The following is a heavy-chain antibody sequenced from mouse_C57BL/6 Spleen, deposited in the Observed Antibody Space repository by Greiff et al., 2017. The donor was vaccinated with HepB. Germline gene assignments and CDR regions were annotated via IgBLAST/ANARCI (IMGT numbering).Heavy chain of an antibody. D-gene: IGHD1-1*01. V-gene: IGHV5-6*01. CDR2: ISSGGSYT. Sequence: EVQLQQSGGDLVKPGGSLKLSCAASGFTFSSYGMSWVRQTPDKRLEWVATISSGGSYTYYPDSVKGRFTISRDNAKNTLYLQMSSLKSEDTAMYYCARLDYGSKEDYFDYWGQGTTLTVSS. CDR3: ARLDYGSKEDYFDY. J-gene: IGHJ2*01. CDR1: GFTFSSYG.